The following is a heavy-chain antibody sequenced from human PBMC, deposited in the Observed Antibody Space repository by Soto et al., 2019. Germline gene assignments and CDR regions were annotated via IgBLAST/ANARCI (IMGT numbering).Heavy chain of an antibody. V-gene: IGHV3-48*02. CDR1: GFSFSTYS. CDR2: ISSRSYTI. D-gene: IGHD3-16*01. CDR3: ARGGSSSDNGMDV. Sequence: EVQLVESGGGLVQPGGSLRLSCAASGFSFSTYSMNWVRQAPGKGLEWVSYISSRSYTIYYVDSVKGRFTISRDNAKNSLYLPMNSLRDEDTAVYYCARGGSSSDNGMDVWGQGTTVTVSS. J-gene: IGHJ6*02.